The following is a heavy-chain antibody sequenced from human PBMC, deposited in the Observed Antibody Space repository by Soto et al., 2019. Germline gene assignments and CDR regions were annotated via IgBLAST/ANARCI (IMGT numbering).Heavy chain of an antibody. CDR2: IYPDDSDS. J-gene: IGHJ4*02. V-gene: IGHV5-51*01. CDR1: GYKFTTYW. CDR3: VATYGDYLDY. Sequence: GESLKISCKGSGYKFTTYWIGWVRQMPGKGLEWMAIIYPDDSDSRYSPSLQGQVTISAVKSISTAYLQWSSLKASDTAIYYCVATYGDYLDYWGQGTLVTVSS. D-gene: IGHD4-17*01.